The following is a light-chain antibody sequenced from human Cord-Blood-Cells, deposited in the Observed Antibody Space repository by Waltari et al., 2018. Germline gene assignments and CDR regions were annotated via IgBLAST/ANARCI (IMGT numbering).Light chain of an antibody. J-gene: IGLJ2*01. CDR3: QSADSSGTYVV. CDR1: ALPKQY. CDR2: KDS. V-gene: IGLV3-25*02. Sequence: SYELTQPPSVSVSPGQTARITCPGDALPKQYAYWYQQKPGQAPWLVIYKDSERPSGNPERFAGSSSGTTVTLTISGVQAEDEADYYCQSADSSGTYVVFGGGTKLTVL.